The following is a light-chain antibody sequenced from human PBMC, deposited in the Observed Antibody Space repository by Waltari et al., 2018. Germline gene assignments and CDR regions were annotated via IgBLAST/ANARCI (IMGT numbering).Light chain of an antibody. V-gene: IGLV2-11*01. CDR2: DVS. CDR3: CSHAGTYVV. Sequence: QSALTQPRSVSGSPVQSVTISCTGTSSAVGGYNYVSWYQQYLGKAPKLMIYDVSKRPSGVPDRFSGSKSGNTASLTISGLQAEDEADYYCCSHAGTYVVFGGGTKLTVL. CDR1: SSAVGGYNY. J-gene: IGLJ2*01.